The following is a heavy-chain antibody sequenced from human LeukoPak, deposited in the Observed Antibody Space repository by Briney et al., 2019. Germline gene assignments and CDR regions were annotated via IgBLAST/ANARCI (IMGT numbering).Heavy chain of an antibody. CDR2: IYTSGST. CDR1: GGSISSGSYY. J-gene: IGHJ3*02. D-gene: IGHD4-11*01. V-gene: IGHV4-61*02. Sequence: SETLSPTCTVSGGSISSGSYYWSWIRQPAGKGLKWIGRIYTSGSTNYNPSLKSRVTISVDTSKNQFSLKLSSVTAADTAVYYCARDDYSNYNAFDIWGQGTMVTVSS. CDR3: ARDDYSNYNAFDI.